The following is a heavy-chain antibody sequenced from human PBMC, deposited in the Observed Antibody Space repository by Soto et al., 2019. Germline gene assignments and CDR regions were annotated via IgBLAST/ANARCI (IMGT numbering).Heavy chain of an antibody. Sequence: LRLSCAASGFTFSSYGMHWVRQAPGKGLEWVAVISYDGSNKYNADSVKGRFSISRDNSKNTLYLQMNSLGAEDTAVYYCAKTGSGWYGGFDYWGQGTLVTVSS. J-gene: IGHJ4*02. D-gene: IGHD6-19*01. CDR3: AKTGSGWYGGFDY. CDR2: ISYDGSNK. CDR1: GFTFSSYG. V-gene: IGHV3-30*18.